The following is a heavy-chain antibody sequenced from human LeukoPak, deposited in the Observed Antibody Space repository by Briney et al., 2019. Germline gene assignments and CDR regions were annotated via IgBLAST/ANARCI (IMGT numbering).Heavy chain of an antibody. Sequence: GGSLRLSCAASGFTFSNYGMHWVRQPPGKGLEWVTFISDDGDNKHYADSVKGRFTISRDNSKNTLYLQMNSLRAEDTAVYYCAKDPNEYSSSSSSYWGQGTLVTVSS. D-gene: IGHD6-6*01. CDR2: ISDDGDNK. J-gene: IGHJ4*02. CDR3: AKDPNEYSSSSSSY. CDR1: GFTFSNYG. V-gene: IGHV3-30*18.